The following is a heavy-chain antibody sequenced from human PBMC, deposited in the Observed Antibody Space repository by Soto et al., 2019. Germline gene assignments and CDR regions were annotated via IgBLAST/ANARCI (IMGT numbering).Heavy chain of an antibody. CDR1: GFTFSSYA. CDR2: ISGSGGST. D-gene: IGHD2-15*01. V-gene: IGHV3-23*01. J-gene: IGHJ3*02. CDR3: AKDLRYCSGGSCRNDAFDI. Sequence: EVQLLESGGGLVQPGGSLRLSCAASGFTFSSYAMSWVRQAPGKGLEWVSAISGSGGSTYYADSVKGRFTISRDNSKNTLYLQMNSLRAEDTAVYYCAKDLRYCSGGSCRNDAFDIWGQGTMVTVSS.